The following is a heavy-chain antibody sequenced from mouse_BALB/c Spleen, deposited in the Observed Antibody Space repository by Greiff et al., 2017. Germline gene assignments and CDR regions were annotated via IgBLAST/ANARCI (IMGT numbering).Heavy chain of an antibody. D-gene: IGHD2-14*01. Sequence: EVMLVESGGDLVKPGGSLKLSCAASGFTFSSYGMSWVRQTPDKRLEWVATISSGGSYTYYPDSVKGRFTISRDNAKNTLYLQMSSLKSEDTAMYYCAREDYMYDGYAMDYWGQGTSVTVSS. J-gene: IGHJ4*01. V-gene: IGHV5-6*02. CDR2: ISSGGSYT. CDR1: GFTFSSYG. CDR3: AREDYMYDGYAMDY.